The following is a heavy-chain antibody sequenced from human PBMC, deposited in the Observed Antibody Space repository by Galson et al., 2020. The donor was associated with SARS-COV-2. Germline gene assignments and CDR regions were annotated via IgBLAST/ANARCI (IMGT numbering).Heavy chain of an antibody. D-gene: IGHD2-2*01. CDR3: ARSCSSTTCFQTDGMDV. J-gene: IGHJ6*02. CDR1: GYTFTGYY. CDR2: INPNSGGT. Sequence: ASVKVSCKASGYTFTGYYLHWVRQAPGQGLEWMGWINPNSGGTNYAQKFQGRVTMTGDTSISTAYMELSSLRSDDTAEYFCARSCSSTTCFQTDGMDVWGQGTTVTVSS. V-gene: IGHV1-2*02.